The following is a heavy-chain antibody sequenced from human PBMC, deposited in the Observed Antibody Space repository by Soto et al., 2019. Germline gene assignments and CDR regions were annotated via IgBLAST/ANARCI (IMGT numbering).Heavy chain of an antibody. D-gene: IGHD6-13*01. J-gene: IGHJ5*02. Sequence: QVQLVQSGAEVKKPGSSVKVSCTASGGTFSSYAISWVRQAPGQGLEWMGGIIPIFGKANYAQKFQGRVTITADESTSTAYMELSSLRSEDTAVYYCARDSPRPRAAAHWFDPWGQGTLVTVSS. CDR2: IIPIFGKA. CDR1: GGTFSSYA. CDR3: ARDSPRPRAAAHWFDP. V-gene: IGHV1-69*01.